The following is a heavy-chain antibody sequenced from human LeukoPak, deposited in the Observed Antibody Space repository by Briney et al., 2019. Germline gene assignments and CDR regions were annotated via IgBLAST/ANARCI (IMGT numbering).Heavy chain of an antibody. CDR1: GYTFTGYY. J-gene: IGHJ4*02. Sequence: ASVTVSCKASGYTFTGYYMHWVRQAPGQGLEWMGWINPNSGGTNYAQKFQGRVTMTRDTSISTAYMELSRLRSDDTAVYYCARWFGELPAFDYWGQGTLVTVSS. CDR2: INPNSGGT. D-gene: IGHD3-10*01. V-gene: IGHV1-2*02. CDR3: ARWFGELPAFDY.